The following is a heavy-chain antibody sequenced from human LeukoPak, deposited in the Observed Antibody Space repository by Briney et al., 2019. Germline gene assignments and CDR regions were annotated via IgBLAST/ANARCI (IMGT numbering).Heavy chain of an antibody. V-gene: IGHV4-61*01. Sequence: SETLSLTCTVSGGSVSSGSYYWSWIRQPPGKGLEWIGYIYYSGSTYYNPSLKSRVTISVDTSKNQFSLKLSSVTAADTAVYYCARGVPYGGNPVDYWGQGTLVTVSS. J-gene: IGHJ4*02. CDR3: ARGVPYGGNPVDY. D-gene: IGHD4-23*01. CDR2: IYYSGST. CDR1: GGSVSSGSYY.